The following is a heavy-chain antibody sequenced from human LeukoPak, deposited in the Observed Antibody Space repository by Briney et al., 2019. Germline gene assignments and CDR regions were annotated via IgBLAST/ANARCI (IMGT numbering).Heavy chain of an antibody. J-gene: IGHJ6*02. V-gene: IGHV3-9*01. D-gene: IGHD2-15*01. CDR1: GFTFADSV. CDR3: AKGGHPTRYYYGMDV. Sequence: GGSLRLSCAGAGFTFADSVMHWVRQAPGKGLEWVSTINWNSGNIGYADSVKGRFTISRDNAKNSLFLQINSLRTEDTALYYCAKGGHPTRYYYGMDVWGQGTTVTVSS. CDR2: INWNSGNI.